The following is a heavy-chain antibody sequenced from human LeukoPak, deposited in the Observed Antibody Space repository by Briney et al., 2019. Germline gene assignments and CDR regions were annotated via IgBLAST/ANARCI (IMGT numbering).Heavy chain of an antibody. D-gene: IGHD2-21*02. CDR2: INGGSGGST. CDR3: AKGEAYCGGDCYPD. Sequence: PGGSLRLSCAASGFTFSTYAMSWVRQAPGKGLEWVSSINGGSGGSTYYADSVKGRFTISRDSSKNTLYLQMNSLRAEDTAVYYCAKGEAYCGGDCYPDWGQGTLVTVSS. CDR1: GFTFSTYA. J-gene: IGHJ4*02. V-gene: IGHV3-23*01.